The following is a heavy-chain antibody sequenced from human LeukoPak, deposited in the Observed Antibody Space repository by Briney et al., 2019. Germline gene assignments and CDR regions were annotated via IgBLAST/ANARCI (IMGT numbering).Heavy chain of an antibody. D-gene: IGHD3-10*01. J-gene: IGHJ6*04. CDR2: IIPIFGIA. CDR1: GGTFSSYA. Sequence: GASVKVSCKASGGTFSSYAISWVRQAPGQGLEWMGRIIPIFGIANYAQKFQGRVTITADKSTSTAYMELSSLRSEDTAVYYCAREFGGSGSLSYGMDVWGKGTTVTVSS. CDR3: AREFGGSGSLSYGMDV. V-gene: IGHV1-69*04.